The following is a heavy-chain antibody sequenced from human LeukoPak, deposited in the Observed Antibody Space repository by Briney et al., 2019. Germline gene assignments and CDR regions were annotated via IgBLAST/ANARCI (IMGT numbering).Heavy chain of an antibody. CDR2: ITNDGSST. Sequence: GXXLRLSCAASGFTFSNHWMHWVRQGPGKGPVWVSRITNDGSSTVYADSVKGRFTISRDNAKSTLYLQMNSLSAEDTAVYYCVRSSGWPDSWGQGTLVTVSS. V-gene: IGHV3-74*01. D-gene: IGHD6-19*01. J-gene: IGHJ4*02. CDR3: VRSSGWPDS. CDR1: GFTFSNHW.